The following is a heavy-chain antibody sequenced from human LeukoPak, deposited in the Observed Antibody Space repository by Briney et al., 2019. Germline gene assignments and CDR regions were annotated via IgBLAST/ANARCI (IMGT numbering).Heavy chain of an antibody. CDR3: ARGVISVALVDY. CDR2: ISSSSSLI. D-gene: IGHD6-19*01. Sequence: GRSLRLSRAASGFTFSSYSMFWVRQAPGKGLEWVSSISSSSSLIYYADSVKGRFTISRDNAKNSLYLQMNSLRAEDTAMYFCARGVISVALVDYWGQGTLVTVSS. J-gene: IGHJ4*02. V-gene: IGHV3-21*01. CDR1: GFTFSSYS.